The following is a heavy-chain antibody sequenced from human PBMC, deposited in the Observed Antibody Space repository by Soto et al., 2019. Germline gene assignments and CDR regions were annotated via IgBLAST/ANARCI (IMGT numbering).Heavy chain of an antibody. CDR3: ARVGGGGSADY. CDR1: GGSISSGDYY. D-gene: IGHD3-10*01. CDR2: IYYSEST. V-gene: IGHV4-30-4*01. Sequence: QVQLQESGPGLVKPSQTLSLTCTVSGGSISSGDYYWSWIRQPPGKGLEWIGYIYYSESTYYNPSLKSRISISLDTSKKQFSLKLSSVTAADTAVYYCARVGGGGSADYWGQGTLVTVSS. J-gene: IGHJ4*02.